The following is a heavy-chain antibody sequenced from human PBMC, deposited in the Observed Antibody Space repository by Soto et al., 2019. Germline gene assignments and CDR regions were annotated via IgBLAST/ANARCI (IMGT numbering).Heavy chain of an antibody. Sequence: PGGSLRLSCAVSGFTFSSYAMHWVRQAPGKGLEWVAVISYDGSNKYYADSVKGRFTISRDNSKNTLYLQMNSLRAEDTAVYYCARSPHDYGDYYFDYWGQGTLVTVSS. CDR3: ARSPHDYGDYYFDY. D-gene: IGHD4-17*01. CDR1: GFTFSSYA. V-gene: IGHV3-30-3*01. CDR2: ISYDGSNK. J-gene: IGHJ4*02.